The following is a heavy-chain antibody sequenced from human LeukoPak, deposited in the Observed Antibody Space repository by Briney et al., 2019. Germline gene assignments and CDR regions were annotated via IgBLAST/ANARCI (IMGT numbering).Heavy chain of an antibody. D-gene: IGHD3-3*01. CDR2: IYTSGST. CDR1: GGSISSGSYY. V-gene: IGHV4-61*02. Sequence: PSETLSLTCTVSGGSISSGSYYWSWIRQPAGKGLEWIGRIYTSGSTYYNPSLKSRATISVDTSKNQFSLKLSSVTAADTDVYYCARHEGKRFLEWLYTFDYWGQGTLVTVSS. CDR3: ARHEGKRFLEWLYTFDY. J-gene: IGHJ4*02.